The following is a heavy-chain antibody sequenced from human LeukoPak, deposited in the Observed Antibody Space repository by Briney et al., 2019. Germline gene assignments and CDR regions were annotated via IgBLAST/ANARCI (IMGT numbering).Heavy chain of an antibody. Sequence: SETLSLTCAVYGGSLSGYYWSWIRQPPGKGLEWIGEINHSGSTNYNPSLKSRVTISVDTSKNQFSLKLSSVTAADTAVYYCARSSVAVAGIVYFDYWGQGTLVTVSS. J-gene: IGHJ4*02. CDR3: ARSSVAVAGIVYFDY. CDR2: INHSGST. V-gene: IGHV4-34*01. CDR1: GGSLSGYY. D-gene: IGHD6-19*01.